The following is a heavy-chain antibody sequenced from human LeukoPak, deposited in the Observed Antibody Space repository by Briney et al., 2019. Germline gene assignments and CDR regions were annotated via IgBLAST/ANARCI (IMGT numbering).Heavy chain of an antibody. J-gene: IGHJ4*02. CDR1: GFTFSSYE. Sequence: GGSLRLSCAASGFTFSSYEMNWVRQAPGKGLERVSYISSSGSTIYYADSVKGRFTISRDNAKNSLYLQMNSLRAEDTAVYYCATVKSSSWYGGWDYWGQGTLVTVSS. CDR3: ATVKSSSWYGGWDY. CDR2: ISSSGSTI. D-gene: IGHD6-13*01. V-gene: IGHV3-48*03.